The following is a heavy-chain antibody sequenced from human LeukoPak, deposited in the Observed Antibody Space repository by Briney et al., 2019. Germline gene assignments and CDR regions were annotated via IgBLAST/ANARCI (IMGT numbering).Heavy chain of an antibody. CDR1: GGSISSYY. D-gene: IGHD6-19*01. J-gene: IGHJ4*02. Sequence: SETLSLTCTVSGGSISSYYWSWIRQPPGKGLEWIGYMYYSGSTNYNPSLKSRLTISVDTSKNQFSLKLSSVTAADTAVYYCARGSGWYYYSGQGTLVTVSS. CDR3: ARGSGWYYY. V-gene: IGHV4-59*01. CDR2: MYYSGST.